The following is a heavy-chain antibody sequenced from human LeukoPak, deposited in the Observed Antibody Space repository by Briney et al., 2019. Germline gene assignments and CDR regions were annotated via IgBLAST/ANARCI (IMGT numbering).Heavy chain of an antibody. CDR1: GGSISSYY. V-gene: IGHV4-59*01. J-gene: IGHJ4*02. CDR3: ARDRELGLFDY. D-gene: IGHD1-26*01. CDR2: IYYSGST. Sequence: SETLFLTCTVSGGSISSYYWSWIRQPPGKGLEWIGYIYYSGSTNYNPSLKSRVTISVGTSKNQFSLKLSSVTAADTAVYYCARDRELGLFDYWGQGTLVTVSS.